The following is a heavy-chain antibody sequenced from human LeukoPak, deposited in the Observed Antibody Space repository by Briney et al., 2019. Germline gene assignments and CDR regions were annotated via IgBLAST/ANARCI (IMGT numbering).Heavy chain of an antibody. D-gene: IGHD2-15*01. CDR2: ISGGSGNT. Sequence: GGSLRLSCAASGFTFSSYAMSWVRQAPGRGLEWVSIISGGSGNTYYADSVKGRFSISRDNSKNTLYLQMNSLRAEDTAVYYCAKRIDCSGACPSHYWGQGTLVTVSS. J-gene: IGHJ4*02. CDR3: AKRIDCSGACPSHY. V-gene: IGHV3-23*01. CDR1: GFTFSSYA.